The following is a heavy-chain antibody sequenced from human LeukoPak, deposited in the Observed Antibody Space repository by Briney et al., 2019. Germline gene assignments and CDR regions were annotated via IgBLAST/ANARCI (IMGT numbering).Heavy chain of an antibody. CDR2: INSNNGDA. D-gene: IGHD5-24*01. Sequence: ASVKVSCKASGYIFTGYYLHWVRQAPGQGLEWVGGINSNNGDAHYAQNFQGRVTMTRDTSISTAYMELSRLGSDDAAVYYCARDGDGYNLDWGQGTLVTVSS. J-gene: IGHJ4*02. V-gene: IGHV1-2*02. CDR3: ARDGDGYNLD. CDR1: GYIFTGYY.